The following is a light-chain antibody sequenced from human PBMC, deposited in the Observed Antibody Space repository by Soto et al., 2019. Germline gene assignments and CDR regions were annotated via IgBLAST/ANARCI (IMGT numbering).Light chain of an antibody. Sequence: EILLTQSPGTLSLSPGERSTLXXRASQSVSSNLAWYQQKPGQAPRXLIYGASIRATGVPATFSGSGSGTEFTLSISSLQSEHLGVYYCQQDSSWPLTFGGGTKVDIK. J-gene: IGKJ4*01. V-gene: IGKV3-15*01. CDR1: QSVSSN. CDR3: QQDSSWPLT. CDR2: GAS.